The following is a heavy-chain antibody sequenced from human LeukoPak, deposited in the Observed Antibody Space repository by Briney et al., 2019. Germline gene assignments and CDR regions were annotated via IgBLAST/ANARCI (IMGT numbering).Heavy chain of an antibody. CDR1: GFTLSNYW. CDR2: ISPDGNIT. CDR3: ARGCSAIRCPADY. J-gene: IGHJ4*02. V-gene: IGHV3-74*01. Sequence: PGGSLRLSCAASGFTLSNYWLHLVRQAPGEGLVWVSQISPDGNITPYADSVKGRFTISRDNSKDTLYLQMNALKAEDTAVYFCARGCSAIRCPADYWGQGSLVTVSS. D-gene: IGHD2-15*01.